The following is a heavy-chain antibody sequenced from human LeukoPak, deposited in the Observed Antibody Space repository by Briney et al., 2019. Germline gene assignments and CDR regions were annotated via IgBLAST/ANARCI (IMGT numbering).Heavy chain of an antibody. V-gene: IGHV4-59*01. J-gene: IGHJ5*02. D-gene: IGHD3-3*01. Sequence: SETLSLTCTVSGGSISSYYWSWIRQPPGKGLEWIAYIYYSGSTDYNPSLKSRVTISVDTSKNQFSLKLSSVTAADTAVYYCARAFNYDFWSGYGQLDTWGQGTLVTVSS. CDR3: ARAFNYDFWSGYGQLDT. CDR2: IYYSGST. CDR1: GGSISSYY.